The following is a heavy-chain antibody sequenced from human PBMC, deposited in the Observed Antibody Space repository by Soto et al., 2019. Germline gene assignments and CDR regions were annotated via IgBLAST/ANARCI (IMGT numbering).Heavy chain of an antibody. CDR3: AKGHLPRMAV. CDR1: GFTFDDYA. CDR2: ISWNSGSI. V-gene: IGHV3-9*01. J-gene: IGHJ6*02. Sequence: EVQLVESGGGLVQPGRSLRLSCAASGFTFDDYAMHWVRQAPGKGLEWVSGISWNSGSIGYADSVKGRFTISRDNAKNSLYLQMNSLRAEDTALYYCAKGHLPRMAVWGQGTTVTVSS.